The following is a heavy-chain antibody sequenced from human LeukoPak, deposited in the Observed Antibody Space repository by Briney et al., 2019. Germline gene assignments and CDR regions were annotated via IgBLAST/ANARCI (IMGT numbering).Heavy chain of an antibody. J-gene: IGHJ4*02. D-gene: IGHD3-9*01. CDR3: ARDNGVLTGYYTPYFDY. Sequence: GGSLRLSCAASGFTFSSYAMHWVRQAPGKGLEWVAVISYDGSNKYYADSVKGRFTTSRDNSKNTLYLQMNSLRAEDTAVYYCARDNGVLTGYYTPYFDYWGQGTLVTVSS. V-gene: IGHV3-30*04. CDR1: GFTFSSYA. CDR2: ISYDGSNK.